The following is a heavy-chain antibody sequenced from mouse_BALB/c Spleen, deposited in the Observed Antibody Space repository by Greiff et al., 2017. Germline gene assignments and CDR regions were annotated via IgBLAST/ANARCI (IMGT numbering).Heavy chain of an antibody. Sequence: EVQLQESGAELVRPGALVKLSCKASGFNIKDYYMHWVKQRPEQGLEWIGWIDPENGNTIYDPKFQGKASITADTSSNTAYLQLSSLTSEDTAVYYCAIYGSSYFDYWGQGTTLTVSS. D-gene: IGHD1-1*01. CDR1: GFNIKDYY. J-gene: IGHJ2*01. CDR2: IDPENGNT. V-gene: IGHV14-1*02. CDR3: AIYGSSYFDY.